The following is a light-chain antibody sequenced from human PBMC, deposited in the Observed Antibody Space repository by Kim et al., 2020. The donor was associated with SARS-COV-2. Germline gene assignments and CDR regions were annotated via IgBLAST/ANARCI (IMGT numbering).Light chain of an antibody. CDR2: QHT. CDR1: KLGDKY. CDR3: QAWDSSTAV. Sequence: SSELTQPPSVSVSPGQTASITCSGAKLGDKYAYWYQQKPGQSPVLVIYQHTKRPSGISQRFSGSSSGNTATLTISPAQTVDEADYYCQAWDSSTAVFGGG. V-gene: IGLV3-1*01. J-gene: IGLJ3*02.